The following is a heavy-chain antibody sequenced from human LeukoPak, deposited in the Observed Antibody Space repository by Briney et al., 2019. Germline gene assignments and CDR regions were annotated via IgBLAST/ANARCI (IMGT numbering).Heavy chain of an antibody. D-gene: IGHD3-10*01. CDR2: INPSGGST. CDR1: GYTFTSYY. J-gene: IGHJ4*02. Sequence: ASVKVSCKASGYTFTSYYMHWVRQAPGQGLEWMGIINPSGGSTSYAQKFQGRVTMTRDTSTSTVYMELSSLRSEDTAVYYCASVNGYGSGSYYLPVHWGQGTLVTVSS. CDR3: ASVNGYGSGSYYLPVH. V-gene: IGHV1-46*01.